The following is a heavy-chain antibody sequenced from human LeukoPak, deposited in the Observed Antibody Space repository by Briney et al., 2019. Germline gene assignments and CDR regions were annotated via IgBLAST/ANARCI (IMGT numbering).Heavy chain of an antibody. V-gene: IGHV1-46*01. CDR2: INPNCGCI. D-gene: IGHD3-3*01. J-gene: IGHJ6*02. CDR3: ARDAYEYYDIWSANSPGYYYGMAA. Sequence: ASVKVSCKASGYTLTSYYMHWLRQAPGQGLEWMGIINPNCGCISYAQKFQGIVTMTRDTSTSTASMEPGSLRSEDTAVYYCARDAYEYYDIWSANSPGYYYGMAAWGQGTTVTVSS. CDR1: GYTLTSYY.